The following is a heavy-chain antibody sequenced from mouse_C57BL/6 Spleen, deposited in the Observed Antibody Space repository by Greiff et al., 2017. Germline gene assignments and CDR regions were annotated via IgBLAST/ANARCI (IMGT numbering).Heavy chain of an antibody. CDR1: GYTFTDYE. Sequence: QVQLQQSGAELVRPGASVTLSCKASGYTFTDYEMHWVKQTPVHGLEWIGAIDPETGGTDYNQKLKGKAILTADKSSSPAYLELRSLTSEDSAVYYCTRYGISFYAIDYWGQGTTVTVSS. CDR2: IDPETGGT. V-gene: IGHV1-15*01. CDR3: TRYGISFYAIDY. D-gene: IGHD1-1*01. J-gene: IGHJ4*01.